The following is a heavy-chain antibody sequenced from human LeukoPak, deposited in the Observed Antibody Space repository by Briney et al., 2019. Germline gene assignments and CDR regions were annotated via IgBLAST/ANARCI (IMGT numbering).Heavy chain of an antibody. V-gene: IGHV3-21*01. CDR2: ISSSSSYI. CDR3: ARAYYYGSGSPSNEGYYYGMDV. J-gene: IGHJ6*02. D-gene: IGHD3-10*01. CDR1: GFTFSSYS. Sequence: GGSLRLSCAASGFTFSSYSMNWVRQAPGKGLEWVSSISSSSSYIYYADSVKGRLTISRDNAKNSLYLQMNSLRAEDTAVYYCARAYYYGSGSPSNEGYYYGMDVWGQGTTVTVSS.